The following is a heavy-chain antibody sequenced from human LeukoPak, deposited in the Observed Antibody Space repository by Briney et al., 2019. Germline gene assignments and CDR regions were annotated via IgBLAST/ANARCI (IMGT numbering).Heavy chain of an antibody. Sequence: GRSLRLSCAASGFTFSSYGMHWVRQAPGKGLEWVAVISYDGSNKYYADSVKGRFTISRDNSKNTLYLQMNSLRAEDTAVYYCAKDSAGSCYSCYHYGMDVWGQGTTVTVSS. V-gene: IGHV3-30*18. CDR1: GFTFSSYG. J-gene: IGHJ6*02. CDR2: ISYDGSNK. CDR3: AKDSAGSCYSCYHYGMDV. D-gene: IGHD2-15*01.